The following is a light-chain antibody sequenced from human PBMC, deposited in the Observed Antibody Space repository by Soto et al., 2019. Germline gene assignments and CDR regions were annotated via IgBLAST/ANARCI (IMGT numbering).Light chain of an antibody. J-gene: IGLJ1*01. CDR1: SSDVGGYNY. V-gene: IGLV2-14*03. CDR2: DVS. Sequence: QSALTQPASVSGSPGQSISISCTGTSSDVGGYNYVSWYQHQPGKAPKLVIFDVSGRPSGISNRFSGSKSGNTASLTISGLRPEDEADYYFSSYTDFNLYVFGTGTKLTVL. CDR3: SSYTDFNLYV.